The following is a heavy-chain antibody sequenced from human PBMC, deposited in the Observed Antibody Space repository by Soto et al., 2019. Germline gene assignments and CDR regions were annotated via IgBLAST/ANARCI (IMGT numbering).Heavy chain of an antibody. CDR3: ARTSVAQSEDYFDY. CDR1: GYSFTTYG. J-gene: IGHJ4*02. V-gene: IGHV1-18*01. Sequence: GASVKVSCKTSGYSFTTYGISWVRQAPGQGLEWMGWTSSNNGKTKYAQKFQGRVTMTTDKSTNTVHVELRSLRSGDTAVYYCARTSVAQSEDYFDYWGQGTLVTVSS. CDR2: TSSNNGKT. D-gene: IGHD5-12*01.